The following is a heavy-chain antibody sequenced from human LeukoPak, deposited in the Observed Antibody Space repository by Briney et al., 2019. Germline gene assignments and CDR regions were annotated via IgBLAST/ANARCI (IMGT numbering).Heavy chain of an antibody. CDR2: IYTSGST. Sequence: SETLSLTCTVSGGSISSYYWSWIRQPAGKGLEWIGRIYTSGSTNYNPSLKSRVTISVDTSKNQFSLKLSSVTAADTAVYYCARDKAYYYDSSGYLDAFDIWGQGTMVTVSS. J-gene: IGHJ3*02. CDR1: GGSISSYY. D-gene: IGHD3-22*01. V-gene: IGHV4-4*07. CDR3: ARDKAYYYDSSGYLDAFDI.